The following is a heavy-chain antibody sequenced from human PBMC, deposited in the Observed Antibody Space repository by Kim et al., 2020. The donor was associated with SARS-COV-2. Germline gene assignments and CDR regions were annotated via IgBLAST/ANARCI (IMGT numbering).Heavy chain of an antibody. CDR3: ARLGEAASSLRFKDY. J-gene: IGHJ4*02. D-gene: IGHD6-13*01. V-gene: IGHV4-39*01. Sequence: PSIKSRVTISVDTSKNQFTLKMSSVTAADTAVYYCARLGEAASSLRFKDYWGQGTLVTVSS.